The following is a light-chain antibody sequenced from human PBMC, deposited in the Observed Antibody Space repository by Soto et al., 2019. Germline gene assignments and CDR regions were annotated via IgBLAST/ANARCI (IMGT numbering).Light chain of an antibody. J-gene: IGLJ3*02. CDR1: STNIGAGYD. Sequence: QSVLTQPPSVSGAPGQRVTISCTGSSTNIGAGYDVHWYQQLPGTAPKLLIYGNSHRPSGVPYRFSGSKSGTSASLAITGRQAEYEADYFCQSYDSSLSAWVFGGGTKLTVL. V-gene: IGLV1-40*01. CDR3: QSYDSSLSAWV. CDR2: GNS.